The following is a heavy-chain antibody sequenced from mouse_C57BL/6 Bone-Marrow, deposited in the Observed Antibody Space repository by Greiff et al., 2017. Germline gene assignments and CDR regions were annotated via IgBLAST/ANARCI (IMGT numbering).Heavy chain of an antibody. CDR3: AVPRGY. J-gene: IGHJ2*01. D-gene: IGHD5-1*01. V-gene: IGHV5-9*01. CDR2: ISGGGGNT. CDR1: GFTFSSST. Sequence: EVQLQQSGGGLVKPGGSLKLSCAASGFTFSSSTMSWVRQTPEKRLEWVATISGGGGNTYYPDSVKGRFTISRDNAKHTLYLQMSSLRSEDTALYYCAVPRGYWGQGTTLTVSS.